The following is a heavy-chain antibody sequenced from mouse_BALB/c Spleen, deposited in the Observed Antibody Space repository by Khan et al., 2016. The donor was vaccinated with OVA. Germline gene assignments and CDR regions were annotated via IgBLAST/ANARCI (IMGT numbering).Heavy chain of an antibody. Sequence: DLVKPGASVKLSCKASGYTFTSYWINWIKQRPGQGLEWIGRIAPGSGSTYYNEMFQGKATLTVDPSSSTAYLQLSSLSSEASAVSFCASSNDYGSSRYAMDYWGQGTSVTVSS. CDR3: ASSNDYGSSRYAMDY. D-gene: IGHD1-1*01. CDR1: GYTFTSYW. V-gene: IGHV1S41*01. J-gene: IGHJ4*01. CDR2: IAPGSGST.